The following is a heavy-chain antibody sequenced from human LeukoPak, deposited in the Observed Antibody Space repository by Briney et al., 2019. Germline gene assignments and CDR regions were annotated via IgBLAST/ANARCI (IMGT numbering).Heavy chain of an antibody. V-gene: IGHV1-2*02. J-gene: IGHJ5*02. CDR3: ATALGTTVTTTSPWFDP. CDR1: GYTFTGYY. Sequence: ASVKVSCKASGYTFTGYYMHWVRQAPGQGLEWMGWINPNSGGTNYAQKFQGRVTMTRDTSISTAYMELSRLRSGDTAVYYCATALGTTVTTTSPWFDPWGQGTLVTVSS. CDR2: INPNSGGT. D-gene: IGHD4-17*01.